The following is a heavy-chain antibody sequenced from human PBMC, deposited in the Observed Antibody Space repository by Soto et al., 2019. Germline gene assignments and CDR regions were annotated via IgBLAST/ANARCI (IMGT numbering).Heavy chain of an antibody. CDR2: IYYSGST. V-gene: IGHV4-59*01. J-gene: IGHJ4*02. CDR1: GGPIRSFY. Sequence: PSETLSLTCSVPGGPIRSFYWSWIRQPPGKGREWIGYIYYSGSTDYNPSLKSRVTISVDTSKNQFSLKLRSVTAADTAVYYCARDSCNFDDWGRGILVTVSS. CDR3: ARDSCNFDD.